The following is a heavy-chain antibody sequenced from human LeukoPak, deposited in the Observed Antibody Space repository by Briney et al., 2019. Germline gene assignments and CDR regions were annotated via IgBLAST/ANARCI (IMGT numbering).Heavy chain of an antibody. CDR2: ISGSGGST. V-gene: IGHV3-23*01. J-gene: IGHJ4*02. CDR1: GFTFSSYA. D-gene: IGHD2-2*01. Sequence: GGSLRLSCAASGFTFSSYAMSWVRQAPGKGLEWVSAISGSGGSTYYADSVKGRFTISRDNSKNTLYLQMNSLRAEDTAVYYCARGYRSSTSCRPLNYWGQGTLVTVSS. CDR3: ARGYRSSTSCRPLNY.